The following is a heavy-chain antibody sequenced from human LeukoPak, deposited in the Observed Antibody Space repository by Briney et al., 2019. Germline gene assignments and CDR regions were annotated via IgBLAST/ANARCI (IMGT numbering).Heavy chain of an antibody. CDR1: GGSISSGGYS. CDR3: ARGGGYGGNSLGSFDY. Sequence: SQTLSLTCAVSGGSISSGGYSWSWIRQPPGKGLEWIGYIYYSGSTNYNPSLKSRVTISVDTSKNQFSLKLSSVTAADTAVYYCARGGGYGGNSLGSFDYWGQGTLVTVSS. J-gene: IGHJ4*02. CDR2: IYYSGST. D-gene: IGHD4-23*01. V-gene: IGHV4-61*08.